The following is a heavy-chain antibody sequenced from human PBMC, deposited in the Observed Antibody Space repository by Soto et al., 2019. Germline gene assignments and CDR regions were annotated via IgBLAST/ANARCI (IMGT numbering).Heavy chain of an antibody. J-gene: IGHJ4*02. CDR1: GYSISSGYY. Sequence: PSETLSLPCAVSGYSISSGYYWGWIRQPPGKGLEWIGSIYHSGSTYYNPSLKSRVTISVDTSKNQFSLKLSSVTAADTAVYYCAKGPQIRFLEWLFADFYFDYWGQGTLVTVSS. D-gene: IGHD3-3*01. V-gene: IGHV4-38-2*01. CDR2: IYHSGST. CDR3: AKGPQIRFLEWLFADFYFDY.